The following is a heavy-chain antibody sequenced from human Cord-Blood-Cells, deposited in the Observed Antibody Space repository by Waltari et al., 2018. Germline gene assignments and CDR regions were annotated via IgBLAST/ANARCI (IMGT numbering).Heavy chain of an antibody. CDR2: INHSGST. D-gene: IGHD3-3*01. J-gene: IGHJ3*02. CDR3: ARATIFGVVINAFDI. Sequence: QVQLQQWGAGLLKPSETLSLTCAVYVGSFSGYYWSWIRQPPGKGLEWIGEINHSGSTNYNPSLKSRVTISVDTSKNQFSLKLSSVTAADTAVYYCARATIFGVVINAFDIWGQGTMVTVSS. CDR1: VGSFSGYY. V-gene: IGHV4-34*01.